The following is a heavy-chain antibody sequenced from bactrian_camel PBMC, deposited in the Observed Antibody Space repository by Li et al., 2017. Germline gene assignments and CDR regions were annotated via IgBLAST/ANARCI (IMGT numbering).Heavy chain of an antibody. D-gene: IGHD2*01. V-gene: IGHV3S60*01. Sequence: HVQLVESGGGSVQAGGSLRLSCQASAYGDTYNCIGWFRQAPGREREGVAMIYMIGGSTYYVDSVEGRFTISRDSAKNTAYLQMDMVKPEDTAMYYSATYGSTDFADKMEFGGFYYNVWGQGTQVTVS. CDR2: IYMIGGST. CDR1: AYGDTYNC. CDR3: ATYGSTDFADKMEFGGFYYNV. J-gene: IGHJ4*01.